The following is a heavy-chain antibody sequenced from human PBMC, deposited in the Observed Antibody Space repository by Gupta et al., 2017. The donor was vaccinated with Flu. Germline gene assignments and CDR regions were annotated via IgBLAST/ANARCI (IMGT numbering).Heavy chain of an antibody. CDR3: VTDRRARDTSGYYDAQFDH. J-gene: IGHJ4*02. Sequence: EVQLVESGGGLVKPGGSLSLSCAASGFTFSNAWISWVRQAPGKGLEWVGRIKSESDGGTSDYAAPVNGRFTISRDDSENTLYVQMNGLKSEDTAMYYCVTDRRARDTSGYYDAQFDHWGQGTLVTVSS. V-gene: IGHV3-15*01. D-gene: IGHD3-22*01. CDR2: IKSESDGGTS. CDR1: GFTFSNAW.